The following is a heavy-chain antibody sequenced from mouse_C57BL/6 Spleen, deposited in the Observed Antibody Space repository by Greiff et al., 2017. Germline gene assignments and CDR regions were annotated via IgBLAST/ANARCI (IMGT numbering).Heavy chain of an antibody. CDR2: ISDGGSYT. V-gene: IGHV5-4*01. J-gene: IGHJ2*01. CDR3: ASGYYYFDY. Sequence: EVQRVESGGGLVKPGGSLKLSCAASGFTFSSYAMSWVRQTPEKRLEWVATISDGGSYTYYPDNVKGRFTISRDNAKNYLYLQMSHLKSEDTAMYYCASGYYYFDYWGQGTTLTVSS. D-gene: IGHD2-3*01. CDR1: GFTFSSYA.